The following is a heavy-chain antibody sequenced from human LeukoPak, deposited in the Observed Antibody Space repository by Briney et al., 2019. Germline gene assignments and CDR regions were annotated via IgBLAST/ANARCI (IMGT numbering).Heavy chain of an antibody. V-gene: IGHV1-18*01. CDR2: ISGYNANT. Sequence: ASVKVSCKASGYTFTNYGVSWVRQAPGQGLEWMGWISGYNANTNYAQKLQGRVTMTTDTSTSTAYMELRSLRSDDTAVYYCARGGIRRGVLLWFGESDYWGQGTLVTVSS. CDR3: ARGGIRRGVLLWFGESDY. D-gene: IGHD3-10*01. J-gene: IGHJ4*02. CDR1: GYTFTNYG.